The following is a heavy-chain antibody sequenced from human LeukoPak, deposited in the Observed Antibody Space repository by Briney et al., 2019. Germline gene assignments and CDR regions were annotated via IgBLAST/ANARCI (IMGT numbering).Heavy chain of an antibody. CDR2: ISYDGSNK. V-gene: IGHV3-30-3*01. Sequence: GGSLRLSCAASGFTFSSYAMHWVRQAPGKGLEWVAVISYDGSNKYYADSVKGRFTISRDNSKNTLYLQMNSLRAEDTAVYYCARTRYNWNDGFFDYWGQGTLVTVSS. J-gene: IGHJ4*02. CDR1: GFTFSSYA. CDR3: ARTRYNWNDGFFDY. D-gene: IGHD1-1*01.